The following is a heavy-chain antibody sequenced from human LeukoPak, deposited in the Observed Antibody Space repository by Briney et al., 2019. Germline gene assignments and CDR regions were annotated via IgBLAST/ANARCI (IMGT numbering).Heavy chain of an antibody. CDR2: FGPEDGET. CDR1: GYTLTELS. V-gene: IGHV1-24*01. Sequence: ASVTVSRTVSGYTLTELSMHWVRQAPGKGLEWMGGFGPEDGETIYAQKFQGRVTMTDDTSTDTAYMELSSLRSEDTAVYYCATPRLYSGSYFAFDIWGQGTMVTVSS. J-gene: IGHJ3*02. D-gene: IGHD1-26*01. CDR3: ATPRLYSGSYFAFDI.